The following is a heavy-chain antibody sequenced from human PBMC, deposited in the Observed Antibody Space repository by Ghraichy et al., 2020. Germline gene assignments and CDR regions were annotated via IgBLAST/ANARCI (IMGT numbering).Heavy chain of an antibody. CDR1: GFIFSNYG. CDR3: AKDRAGDGGYFYYAVDV. V-gene: IGHV3-23*01. D-gene: IGHD6-19*01. J-gene: IGHJ6*02. CDR2: ISGSGDKT. Sequence: GGSLRLSCEASGFIFSNYGMTRVRQAPGKGLVWVSGISGSGDKTYYADSVKGRLTISRDMSKNTLYLQLNSLRAEDTAIYYCAKDRAGDGGYFYYAVDVWAQGTSLTISS.